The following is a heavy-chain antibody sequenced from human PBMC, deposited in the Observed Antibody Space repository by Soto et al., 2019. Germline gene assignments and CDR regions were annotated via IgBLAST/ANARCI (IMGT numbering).Heavy chain of an antibody. CDR1: GFSFDGYA. V-gene: IGHV3-48*02. Sequence: GGSLRLSCAASGFSFDGYAMNWVRQTPGRGLEWISNIGGGGDRISYADSVRGRFTISRDSAKDSLFLQMNNLSDEDTAVYFCARDHQWAFDYWGQGALVTVSS. J-gene: IGHJ4*02. CDR2: IGGGGDRI. CDR3: ARDHQWAFDY. D-gene: IGHD1-26*01.